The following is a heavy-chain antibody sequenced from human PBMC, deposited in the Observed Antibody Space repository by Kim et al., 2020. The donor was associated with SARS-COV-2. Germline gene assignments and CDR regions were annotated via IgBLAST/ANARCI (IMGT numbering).Heavy chain of an antibody. CDR2: IHFSGTI. CDR3: ARGGDAYKSGF. J-gene: IGHJ4*02. CDR1: GDSVSSTSYY. Sequence: SETLSLTCTVSGDSVSSTSYYWSWIRQPPGKGLECLGVIHFSGTIYYNPSLQSRVSILRDTSRNQFSLSVTSVTPADTAVYYCARGGDAYKSGFWGQG. V-gene: IGHV4-61*01. D-gene: IGHD1-1*01.